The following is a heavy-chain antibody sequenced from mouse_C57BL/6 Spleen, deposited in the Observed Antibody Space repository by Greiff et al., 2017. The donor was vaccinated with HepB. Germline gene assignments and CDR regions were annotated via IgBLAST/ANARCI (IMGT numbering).Heavy chain of an antibody. J-gene: IGHJ1*03. CDR2: INPNYGTT. Sequence: EVKLQESGPELVKPGASVKISCKASGYSFTDYNMNWVKQSNGKSLEWIGVINPNYGTTSYNQKFKGKATLTVDQSSSTAYMQLNSLTSEDSAVYYCVYYYGSSHWYFDVWGTGTTVTVSS. D-gene: IGHD1-1*01. CDR1: GYSFTDYN. CDR3: VYYYGSSHWYFDV. V-gene: IGHV1-39*01.